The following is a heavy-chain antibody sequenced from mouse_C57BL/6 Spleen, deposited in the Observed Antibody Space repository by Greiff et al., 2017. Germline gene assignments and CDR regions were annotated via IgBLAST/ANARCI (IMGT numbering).Heavy chain of an antibody. J-gene: IGHJ4*01. CDR2: INPNNGGT. V-gene: IGHV1-26*01. CDR3: ARSPTPYYAMDY. D-gene: IGHD2-10*01. CDR1: GYTFTDYY. Sequence: VQLQQSGPELVKPGASVKISCKASGYTFTDYYMNWVKQSHGKSLEWIGDINPNNGGTSYNQKFKGKATLTVDKSSSTAYMELRSLTSEDSAVYYCARSPTPYYAMDYWGQGTSVTVSS.